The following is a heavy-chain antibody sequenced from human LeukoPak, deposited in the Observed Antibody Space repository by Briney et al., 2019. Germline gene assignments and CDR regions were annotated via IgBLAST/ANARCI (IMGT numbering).Heavy chain of an antibody. CDR3: ARDRLLWFGELRGRFDY. D-gene: IGHD3-10*01. CDR1: GYTFTSYG. CDR2: ISAYNGNT. V-gene: IGHV1-18*01. Sequence: ASVKVSCKASGYTFTSYGISWVRQAPGQGLEWMGWISAYNGNTNYAQKLQGRVTMTTDTSTSTAYMELRSLRSDDTAVYYCARDRLLWFGELRGRFDYWGQGTLVTVSS. J-gene: IGHJ4*02.